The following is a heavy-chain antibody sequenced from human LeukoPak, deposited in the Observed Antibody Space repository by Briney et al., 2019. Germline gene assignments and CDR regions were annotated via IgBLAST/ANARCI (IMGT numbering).Heavy chain of an antibody. CDR1: GFTFSTYA. Sequence: PGGSLRLSCAASGFTFSTYAMHWVRQAPGKGLEWVAVISYDGSNTYYADSVKGRFTISRDNSKNTLYLQMNSLRAEDTAVYYCARAERGRYSGYDYGMDLWGKGTTVTVSS. CDR3: ARAERGRYSGYDYGMDL. J-gene: IGHJ6*04. CDR2: ISYDGSNT. V-gene: IGHV3-30*04. D-gene: IGHD5-12*01.